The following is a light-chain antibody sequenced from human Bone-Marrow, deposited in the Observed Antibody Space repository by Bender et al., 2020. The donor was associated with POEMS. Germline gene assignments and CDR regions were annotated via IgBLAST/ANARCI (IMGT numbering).Light chain of an antibody. CDR2: QDT. CDR1: DLGDKY. Sequence: SYEVTQPPSVSVSPGQTASITCSGDDLGDKYVAWYQQKPGQSPVLVIYQDTKRPSGIPERFSGSNSGNTATLTISGTKAMDDANYKCEEWDTNTVIFSGGTKLTV. CDR3: EEWDTNTVI. J-gene: IGLJ2*01. V-gene: IGLV3-1*01.